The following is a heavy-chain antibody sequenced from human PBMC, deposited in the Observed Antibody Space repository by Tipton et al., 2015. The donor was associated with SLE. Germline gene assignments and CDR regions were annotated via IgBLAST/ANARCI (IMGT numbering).Heavy chain of an antibody. Sequence: SGFTFSSYGMHWVRQAPGKGLEWVAFIRYDGSNKYYADSVKGRFTISRDNSKNTLYLQMNSLRAEDTAVYYCAKDEVVPARRMDVWGQGTTVTVSS. D-gene: IGHD2-2*01. CDR1: GFTFSSYG. CDR2: IRYDGSNK. J-gene: IGHJ6*02. V-gene: IGHV3-30*02. CDR3: AKDEVVPARRMDV.